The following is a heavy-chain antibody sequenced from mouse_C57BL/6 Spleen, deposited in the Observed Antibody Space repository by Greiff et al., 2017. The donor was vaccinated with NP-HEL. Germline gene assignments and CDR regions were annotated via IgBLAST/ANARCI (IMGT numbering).Heavy chain of an antibody. V-gene: IGHV7-3*01. Sequence: EVHLVESGGGLVQPGGSLSLSCAASGFTFTDYYMSWVRQPPGKALEWLGFIRNKANGYTTEYSASVKGRFTISRDNSQSILYLQMNALRAEDSATYYCARSSESNWYCDVWGTGTTVTVSS. CDR1: GFTFTDYY. D-gene: IGHD6-1*01. CDR2: IRNKANGYTT. CDR3: ARSSESNWYCDV. J-gene: IGHJ1*03.